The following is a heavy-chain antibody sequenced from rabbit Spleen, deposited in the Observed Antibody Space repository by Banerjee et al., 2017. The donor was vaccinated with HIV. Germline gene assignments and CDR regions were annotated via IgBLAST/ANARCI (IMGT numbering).Heavy chain of an antibody. CDR3: VRDLGYDDYSEKGYFNL. Sequence: QEQLVESGGGLVQPGGSLTLSCKASGFDFSTYSMSWVRQAPGKGLEWIGYIDPIFGRTYYATWVNGRFTISSHNAQNTLYLQLNSLTAADTATYFCVRDLGYDDYSEKGYFNLWGQGTLVTVS. CDR1: GFDFSTYS. J-gene: IGHJ4*01. V-gene: IGHV1S47*01. CDR2: IDPIFGRT. D-gene: IGHD2-1*01.